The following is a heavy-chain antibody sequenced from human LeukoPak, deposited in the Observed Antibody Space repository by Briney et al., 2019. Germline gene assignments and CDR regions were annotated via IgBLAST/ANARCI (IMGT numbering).Heavy chain of an antibody. CDR1: GFTFSSYG. CDR3: AKISGYDY. D-gene: IGHD5-12*01. J-gene: IGHJ4*02. V-gene: IGHV3-30*18. Sequence: PGRSLRLSCAASGFTFSSYGMHWVRQAPDKGLEWVAVISYDGSNKYYADSVKGRFTISRDNSKNTLYLQMNSLRAEDTAVYYCAKISGYDYWGQGTLVTVSS. CDR2: ISYDGSNK.